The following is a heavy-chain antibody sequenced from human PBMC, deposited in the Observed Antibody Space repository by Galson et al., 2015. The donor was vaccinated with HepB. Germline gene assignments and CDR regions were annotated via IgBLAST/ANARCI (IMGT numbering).Heavy chain of an antibody. Sequence: QSGAEVKKPGESLKISCKGSGYSFTSYWIGWVRQMPGKGLEWMGIIYPGDSDTRYSPSFQGQVTILADKSISTAYLQWSSLKASDTAMYYCARQPFYTTERAVAGFVALDYYYYYGMDVWGQGTTVTVSS. J-gene: IGHJ6*02. D-gene: IGHD6-19*01. CDR2: IYPGDSDT. CDR1: GYSFTSYW. V-gene: IGHV5-51*01. CDR3: ARQPFYTTERAVAGFVALDYYYYYGMDV.